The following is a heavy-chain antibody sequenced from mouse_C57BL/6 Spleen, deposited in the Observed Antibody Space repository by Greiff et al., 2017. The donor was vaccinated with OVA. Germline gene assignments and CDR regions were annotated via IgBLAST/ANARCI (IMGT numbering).Heavy chain of an antibody. J-gene: IGHJ2*01. D-gene: IGHD2-4*01. CDR1: GYTFTDYY. CDR2: INPNNGGT. V-gene: IGHV1-26*01. Sequence: EVQLQQSGPELVKPGASVKISCKASGYTFTDYYMNWVKQSHGKSLEWIGDINPNNGGTSYNQKFKGKATLTVDKSSSTAYMELRSLTSEDSAVYYCARSHYDYDEGDFDYWGQGTTLTVSS. CDR3: ARSHYDYDEGDFDY.